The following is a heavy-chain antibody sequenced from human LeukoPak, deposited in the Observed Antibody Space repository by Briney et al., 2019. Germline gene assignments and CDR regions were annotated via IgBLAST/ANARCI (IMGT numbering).Heavy chain of an antibody. D-gene: IGHD5-12*01. CDR2: IYTSGST. Sequence: PSETLSPTCTVSGGSISSYYWSWIRQPPGKGLEWIGYIYTSGSTNYNPSLKSRVTISVDTSKNQFSLKLSSVTAADTAVYYCARLWLRNAFDIWGQGTMVTVSS. CDR1: GGSISSYY. J-gene: IGHJ3*02. CDR3: ARLWLRNAFDI. V-gene: IGHV4-4*09.